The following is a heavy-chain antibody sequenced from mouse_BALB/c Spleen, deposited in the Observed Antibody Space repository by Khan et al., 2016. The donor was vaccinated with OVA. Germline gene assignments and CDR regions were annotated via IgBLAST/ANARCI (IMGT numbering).Heavy chain of an antibody. V-gene: IGHV3-2*02. Sequence: EVQLQESGPGLVKPSQSLSLTCTVTGYSITSDCAWNWIRQFPGNKLEWMGYISYSGRTSYNPSLKSRISITRDTSKTPFFLQLNSVTTEDTATYNCVRSVTITTVVATDFDCWGQGTTLPVSS. CDR3: VRSVTITTVVATDFDC. CDR1: GYSITSDCA. D-gene: IGHD1-1*01. CDR2: ISYSGRT. J-gene: IGHJ2*01.